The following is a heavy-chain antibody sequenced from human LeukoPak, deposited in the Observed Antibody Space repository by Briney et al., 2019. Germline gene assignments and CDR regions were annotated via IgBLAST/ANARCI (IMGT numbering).Heavy chain of an antibody. Sequence: PSETLSLTSTVSGGSTSSYYWSWIRQPPGKGLEWIGYIYYSGSTNYNPSLKSRVTISVDTSKNQFSLKLSSVTAADTAVYYCARTQLSQRLAVAGFDYWGQGTLVTVSS. CDR3: ARTQLSQRLAVAGFDY. V-gene: IGHV4-59*01. D-gene: IGHD6-19*01. CDR2: IYYSGST. CDR1: GGSTSSYY. J-gene: IGHJ4*02.